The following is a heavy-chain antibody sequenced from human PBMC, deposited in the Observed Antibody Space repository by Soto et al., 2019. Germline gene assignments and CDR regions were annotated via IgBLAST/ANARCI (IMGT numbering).Heavy chain of an antibody. J-gene: IGHJ4*02. CDR2: VVPKIGNI. CDR3: ARTRLVFYYFDY. D-gene: IGHD2-21*01. V-gene: IGHV1-46*01. Sequence: ASVKVSCKASGYTFTSYYMHWVRQAPGQGLEWMGRVVPKIGNINFVRKFQGRLTLTADKSTRTAFLELSSLRPEDTAVYYCARTRLVFYYFDYWGQGTLVTVSS. CDR1: GYTFTSYY.